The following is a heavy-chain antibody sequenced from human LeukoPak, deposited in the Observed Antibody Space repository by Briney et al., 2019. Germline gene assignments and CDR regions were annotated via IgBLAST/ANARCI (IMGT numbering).Heavy chain of an antibody. CDR3: ARDGPDGVDY. V-gene: IGHV4-59*01. CDR1: GGSISSYY. Sequence: SETLSLTCTVSGGSISSYYWSWIRQPPGKELEWIGYIYYSGSTNYNPSLKSRVTISVDTSKNQFSLKLSSVTAADTAVYYCARDGPDGVDYWGQGTLVTVSS. CDR2: IYYSGST. D-gene: IGHD1-14*01. J-gene: IGHJ4*02.